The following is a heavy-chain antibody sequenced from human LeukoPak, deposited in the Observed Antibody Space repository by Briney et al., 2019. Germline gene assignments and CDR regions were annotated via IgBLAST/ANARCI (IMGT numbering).Heavy chain of an antibody. CDR1: GFTFCGSA. D-gene: IGHD6-13*01. J-gene: IGHJ4*02. CDR3: GAGYSSSGDYFDY. Sequence: PGGSLRLSCAASGFTFCGSAMHWVRQASGKGLEWVGRIRDKANSYATAYAASVKGRFTISRDDSKNTAYLQMNSLKTEDTAVYYCGAGYSSSGDYFDYWGQGTLVTVSS. CDR2: IRDKANSYAT. V-gene: IGHV3-73*01.